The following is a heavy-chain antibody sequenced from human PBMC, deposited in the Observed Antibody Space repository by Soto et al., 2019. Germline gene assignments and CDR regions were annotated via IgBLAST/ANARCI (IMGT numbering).Heavy chain of an antibody. J-gene: IGHJ4*02. CDR1: GGSISSSSYY. V-gene: IGHV4-39*01. Sequence: SETLSLTCTVSGGSISSSSYYWGWIRQPPGKGLEWIGSIYYSGSTYYNPSLKSRVTISVDTSKNQFSLKLSSVTAADTAVYYCARQFPIYSGSYYFDPIYFDYWGQGTLVTVSS. CDR2: IYYSGST. CDR3: ARQFPIYSGSYYFDPIYFDY. D-gene: IGHD1-26*01.